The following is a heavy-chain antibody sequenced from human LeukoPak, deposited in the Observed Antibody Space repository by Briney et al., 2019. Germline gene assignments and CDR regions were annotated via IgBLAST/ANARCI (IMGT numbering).Heavy chain of an antibody. CDR1: GGSISSYY. CDR3: ARVGYSYGYLDY. CDR2: IYYSGST. J-gene: IGHJ4*02. Sequence: PSETLSLTCTVSGGSISSYYWSWLRQPPGKGLEWIGYIYYSGSTNYNPSLKSRVTISVDTSKNQFSLKLSSVTAADTAVYYCARVGYSYGYLDYWGQGTLVTVSS. D-gene: IGHD5-18*01. V-gene: IGHV4-59*01.